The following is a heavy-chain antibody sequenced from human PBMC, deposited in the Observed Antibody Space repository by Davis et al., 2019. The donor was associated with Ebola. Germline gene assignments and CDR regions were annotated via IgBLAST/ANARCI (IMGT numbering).Heavy chain of an antibody. CDR3: AREVEATISQLDFYALGV. CDR1: GFTFSNYW. V-gene: IGHV3-74*01. D-gene: IGHD5-12*01. J-gene: IGHJ6*02. CDR2: INPDGTTT. Sequence: HTGGSLRLSCAASGFTFSNYWMHWIRQAPGKGLVWVSRINPDGTTTAYADSVEGRFTISRDNSKNTLYLQMNSLRAEDTAIYYCAREVEATISQLDFYALGVWGQGTTVTVSS.